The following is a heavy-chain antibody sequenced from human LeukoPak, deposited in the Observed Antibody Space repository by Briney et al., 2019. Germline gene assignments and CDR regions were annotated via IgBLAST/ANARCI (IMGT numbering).Heavy chain of an antibody. D-gene: IGHD2-21*01. J-gene: IGHJ4*02. V-gene: IGHV3-23*01. CDR1: GFTFSNSA. CDR3: ASRPYYGPLIAALYYFDY. Sequence: GGSLRLSCAASGFTFSNSAMSWVRQPPGKGLEWVSAISGGGGSDITYYADSVKGRFTISRDNSKNTLYLQMNSLRAEDTAVYYCASRPYYGPLIAALYYFDYWGQGTLVTVSS. CDR2: ISGGGGSDIT.